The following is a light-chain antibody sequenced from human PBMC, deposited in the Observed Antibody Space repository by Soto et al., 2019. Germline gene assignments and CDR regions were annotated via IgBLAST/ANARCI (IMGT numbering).Light chain of an antibody. J-gene: IGKJ4*01. V-gene: IGKV3-20*01. CDR3: QQYGSSPGT. CDR2: GAS. Sequence: EIVLTQSPGTLSLSPGERATLSCRASQSVGSIYLAWYQQKPGQAPRLLIYGASSRATGIPDRFSGSGSGTDFTLTISRLEPEDFAVYYCQQYGSSPGTFGGGTKVDIK. CDR1: QSVGSIY.